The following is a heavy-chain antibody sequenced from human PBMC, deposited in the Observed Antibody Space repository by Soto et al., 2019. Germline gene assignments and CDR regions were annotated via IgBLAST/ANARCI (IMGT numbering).Heavy chain of an antibody. CDR2: ISGSGGST. V-gene: IGHV3-23*01. CDR3: AKELMGPIAVAAYFQH. Sequence: GGSLRLSCAASGFTFSSYAMSWVRQAPGKGLEWVSAISGSGGSTYYADSVKGRFTIPRDNSKNTLYLQMNSLRAEDTAVYYCAKELMGPIAVAAYFQHWGQGTLVTVSS. CDR1: GFTFSSYA. J-gene: IGHJ1*01. D-gene: IGHD6-19*01.